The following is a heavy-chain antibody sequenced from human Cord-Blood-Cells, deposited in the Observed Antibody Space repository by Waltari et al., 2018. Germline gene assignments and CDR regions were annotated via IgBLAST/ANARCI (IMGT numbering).Heavy chain of an antibody. CDR3: AGEGCSSTSCYFDY. D-gene: IGHD2-2*01. J-gene: IGHJ4*02. CDR1: GGSFSGYY. Sequence: QVQLQQWGAGLLKPSETLSLTCAVYGGSFSGYYWSWIRQPPGKGLEWIGEINHSGSTNYHPSRKGRVTISVDTSKNQFSLKLSSVTAADTAVYYCAGEGCSSTSCYFDYWGQGTLVTVSS. V-gene: IGHV4-34*01. CDR2: INHSGST.